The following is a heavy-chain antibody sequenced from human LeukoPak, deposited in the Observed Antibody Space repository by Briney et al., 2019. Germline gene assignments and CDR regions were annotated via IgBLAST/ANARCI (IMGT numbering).Heavy chain of an antibody. Sequence: GGSLSLSCSGSGFTFSSYAIHWVRQAPGKGPEYVSVINTSGDKTYYADSVKGRFTISRDNSKNTVSLQMSSLRAEDTAMYYCVKDLYKGDTSTWYYFDYWGQGTLVTVSS. V-gene: IGHV3-64D*06. J-gene: IGHJ4*02. CDR3: VKDLYKGDTSTWYYFDY. CDR2: INTSGDKT. D-gene: IGHD6-13*01. CDR1: GFTFSSYA.